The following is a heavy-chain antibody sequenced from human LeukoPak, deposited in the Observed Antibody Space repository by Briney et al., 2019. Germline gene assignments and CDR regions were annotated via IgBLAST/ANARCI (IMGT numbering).Heavy chain of an antibody. CDR2: ISSNGGST. V-gene: IGHV3-64*01. CDR3: ARSIAARPTVCDY. J-gene: IGHJ4*02. CDR1: GFTFSSYA. Sequence: GGSLRLSCAASGFTFSSYAMHWVRQAPGKGLEYVSAISSNGGSTYYANSVKGRFTISGDNSKNTLYLQMGSLRAEDMAVYYCARSIAARPTVCDYWGQGTLVTVSS. D-gene: IGHD6-6*01.